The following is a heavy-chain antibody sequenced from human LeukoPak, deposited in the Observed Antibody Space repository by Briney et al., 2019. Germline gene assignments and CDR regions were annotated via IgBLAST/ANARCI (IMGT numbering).Heavy chain of an antibody. D-gene: IGHD3-3*01. Sequence: ASVKVSCKASGYTFTGYYMHWVRQAPGQGLEWMGWINPNSGGTNYAQKFQGRVTMTRDTSISTAYMELSRLRSDDTAVYYCARDNRDIRFLEWLSPDYYMDVWGKGTTVTVSS. CDR1: GYTFTGYY. V-gene: IGHV1-2*02. CDR2: INPNSGGT. CDR3: ARDNRDIRFLEWLSPDYYMDV. J-gene: IGHJ6*03.